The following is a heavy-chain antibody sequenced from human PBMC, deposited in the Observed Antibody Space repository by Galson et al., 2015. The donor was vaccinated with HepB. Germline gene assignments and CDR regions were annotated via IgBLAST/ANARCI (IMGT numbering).Heavy chain of an antibody. CDR2: INTNTGNP. D-gene: IGHD2-2*01. J-gene: IGHJ6*03. Sequence: SVKVSCKASGYTFTRYAMNWVRQAPGQGLEWMGWINTNTGNPTYAQGFTGRFVFSLDTSVSTAYLQISSLKAKDTAVYYCARDSPAYNCSSTSCYAVIYYYYYMDVWGKGTTVTVSS. CDR1: GYTFTRYA. V-gene: IGHV7-4-1*02. CDR3: ARDSPAYNCSSTSCYAVIYYYYYMDV.